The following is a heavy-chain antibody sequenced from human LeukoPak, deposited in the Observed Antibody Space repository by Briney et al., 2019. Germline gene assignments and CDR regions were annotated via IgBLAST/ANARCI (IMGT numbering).Heavy chain of an antibody. D-gene: IGHD3-9*01. J-gene: IGHJ6*02. CDR2: ISSSGSTI. Sequence: GGSLRLSCAASGFTFSSYWMHWVRQAPGKGLVWVSYISSSGSTIYCADSVKGRFTISRDNAKNSLYLQMNSLRAEDTAVYYCARDGRIRGPDYDILTGYQYYYYYYGMDVWGQGTTVTVSS. V-gene: IGHV3-48*04. CDR1: GFTFSSYW. CDR3: ARDGRIRGPDYDILTGYQYYYYYYGMDV.